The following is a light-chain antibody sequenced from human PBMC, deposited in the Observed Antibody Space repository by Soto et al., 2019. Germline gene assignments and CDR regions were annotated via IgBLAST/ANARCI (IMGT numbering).Light chain of an antibody. CDR2: DAS. Sequence: DIRMTQSPSSLSASVGDRVTITCRASQSIYNWLAWYQQKPGKAPKLLIYDASTLESGVQSRFSGGGFGTDLTLTIRSLQPDDFATYYCQQYSSYSTFGQGTKV. CDR3: QQYSSYST. CDR1: QSIYNW. V-gene: IGKV1-5*01. J-gene: IGKJ1*01.